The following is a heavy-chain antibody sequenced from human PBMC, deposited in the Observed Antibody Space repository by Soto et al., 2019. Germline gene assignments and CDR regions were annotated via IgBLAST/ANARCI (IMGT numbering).Heavy chain of an antibody. V-gene: IGHV4-38-2*01. D-gene: IGHD5-18*01. Sequence: PSETLSLTCAVSGHSISSGFYYWGWVRQPPGKGLEWIGSIYHTESTYYNPSLKSRVTMSVDTSKNQLSLKLSSMTAADTAVYFCARYGYSYSARLFDYWGQATRVTVSS. CDR3: ARYGYSYSARLFDY. J-gene: IGHJ4*02. CDR2: IYHTEST. CDR1: GHSISSGFYY.